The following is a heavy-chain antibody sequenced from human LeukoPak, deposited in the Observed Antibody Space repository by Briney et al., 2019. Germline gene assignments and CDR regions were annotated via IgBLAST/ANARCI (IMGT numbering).Heavy chain of an antibody. CDR1: GFTFDDYG. D-gene: IGHD6-19*01. CDR3: ARDKWYSSGLYYYGMDV. J-gene: IGHJ6*02. CDR2: INWNGGST. Sequence: GGSLRLSCAASGFTFDDYGMSWVRQAPGKGLEWLSGINWNGGSTGYADSVKGRFTISRDNAKNSLYLQMNSLRAEDTALYHCARDKWYSSGLYYYGMDVWGQGTTVTVSS. V-gene: IGHV3-20*01.